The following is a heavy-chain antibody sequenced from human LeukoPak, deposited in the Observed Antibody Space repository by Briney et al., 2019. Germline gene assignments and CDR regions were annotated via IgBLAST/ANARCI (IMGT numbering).Heavy chain of an antibody. Sequence: SETLSLTCAVYGGSFSGYYWSWIRQPPGKGLEWIGEINHSGSTNYNPSLKSRVTISVDTSKNQFSLKLSSVTAADTAVYYYARGVTTVVYYYYYYMDVWGKGTTVTVSS. CDR1: GGSFSGYY. V-gene: IGHV4-34*01. CDR3: ARGVTTVVYYYYYYMDV. J-gene: IGHJ6*03. D-gene: IGHD4-23*01. CDR2: INHSGST.